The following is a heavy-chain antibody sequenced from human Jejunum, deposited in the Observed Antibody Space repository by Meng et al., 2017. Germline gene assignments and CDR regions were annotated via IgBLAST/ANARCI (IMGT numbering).Heavy chain of an antibody. CDR1: GDSVSSDNYY. CDR2: VYYSGHT. V-gene: IGHV4-61*01. CDR3: ARVILYSGSYYFDF. Sequence: QVQLQEPGPGLVGPPETLSLTCTFSGDSVSSDNYYWSCIRQPPGQGLEWIGYVYYSGHTDYNPSLKRRVTISIDKSTNQFSLRLSSVTAADTAVYYCARVILYSGSYYFDFWGQGTLVTVSS. J-gene: IGHJ4*02. D-gene: IGHD1-26*01.